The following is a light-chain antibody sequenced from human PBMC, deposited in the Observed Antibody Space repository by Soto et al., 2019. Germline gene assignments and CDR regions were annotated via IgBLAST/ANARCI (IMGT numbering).Light chain of an antibody. V-gene: IGLV1-40*01. CDR1: SSNIGAGYD. Sequence: QAVVTQPPSVSGAPGQRVTISSTGSSSNIGAGYDVHWYQQLPGTAPKLLIYGNSNRPSGVPDRFSGSKSGTSASLAITGLQAEDEADYYFQSYDSSLSALFGGGTKLTVL. CDR2: GNS. J-gene: IGLJ3*02. CDR3: QSYDSSLSAL.